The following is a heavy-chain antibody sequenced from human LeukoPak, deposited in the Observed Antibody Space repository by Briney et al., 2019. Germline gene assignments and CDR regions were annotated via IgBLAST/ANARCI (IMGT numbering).Heavy chain of an antibody. V-gene: IGHV1-3*01. CDR1: GYTFTSYA. D-gene: IGHD2-2*01. CDR2: INAGNGNT. CDR3: ARGPSIGYCSSTSCYGFDY. J-gene: IGHJ4*02. Sequence: ASVKVSCKASGYTFTSYAMHWVRQAPGQRLEWMGWINAGNGNTKYSQKFQGRVTITRDTSASIAYMELSSLRSEDTAVYYCARGPSIGYCSSTSCYGFDYWGQGTLVTVSS.